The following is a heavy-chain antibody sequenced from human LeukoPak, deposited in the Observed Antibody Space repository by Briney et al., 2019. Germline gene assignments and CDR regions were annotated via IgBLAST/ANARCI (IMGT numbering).Heavy chain of an antibody. CDR3: VRDIHSADYGDN. V-gene: IGHV3-74*01. CDR2: INSDGSST. Sequence: GGSLRLSCAASGFTFSSSWMHWVRQAPGKGLVWVSRINSDGSSTNYADSVKGRFTISRDNAKNTLYLQMNSLRAEDTAVYYCVRDIHSADYGDNWGQGTLVTVSS. D-gene: IGHD2-2*02. J-gene: IGHJ4*02. CDR1: GFTFSSSW.